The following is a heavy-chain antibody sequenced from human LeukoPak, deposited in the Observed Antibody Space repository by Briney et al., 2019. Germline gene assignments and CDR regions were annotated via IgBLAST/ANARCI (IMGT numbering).Heavy chain of an antibody. Sequence: GGSLRLSCATSGFTVSTNHMNWVRQAPGKGLEWVSVIYAGGNTYYADSVTGRFTISRDNYKNTLYLQMNSLRAEDTAVYYCARAPHIIYDMLTGFSGTAGYYFDYWGQGTLVTVSS. CDR1: GFTVSTNH. J-gene: IGHJ4*02. V-gene: IGHV3-53*01. D-gene: IGHD3-9*01. CDR2: IYAGGNT. CDR3: ARAPHIIYDMLTGFSGTAGYYFDY.